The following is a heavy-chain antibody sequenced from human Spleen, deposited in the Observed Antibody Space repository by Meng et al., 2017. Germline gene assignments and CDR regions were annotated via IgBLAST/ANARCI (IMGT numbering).Heavy chain of an antibody. CDR3: ASGYYGDYGEFDY. J-gene: IGHJ4*02. CDR2: INPNSGGT. V-gene: IGHV1-2*02. Sequence: ASVKVSCKASGYTFTGYYMHWVRQAPGQGLEWMGWINPNSGGTNYVQKFQGRVTMTRDTSISTAYMELSRLRSDDTAVYYCASGYYGDYGEFDYWGQGTLVTVSS. CDR1: GYTFTGYY. D-gene: IGHD4-17*01.